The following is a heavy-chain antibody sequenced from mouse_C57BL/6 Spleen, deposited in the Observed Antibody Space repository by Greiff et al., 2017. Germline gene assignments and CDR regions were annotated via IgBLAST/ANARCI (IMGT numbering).Heavy chain of an antibody. CDR1: GYSITSGYY. J-gene: IGHJ1*03. V-gene: IGHV3-6*01. CDR2: ISYDGNN. CDR3: SRWDFDYYGSSYWYFDV. D-gene: IGHD1-1*01. Sequence: EVQLKESGPGLVKPSQSLSLTCSVTGYSITSGYYWNWIRQFPGNKLEWMGYISYDGNNNYNPSLKNRISITRDTSKNQFFLKLNSVTTEDTATYYCSRWDFDYYGSSYWYFDVWGTGTTVTVSS.